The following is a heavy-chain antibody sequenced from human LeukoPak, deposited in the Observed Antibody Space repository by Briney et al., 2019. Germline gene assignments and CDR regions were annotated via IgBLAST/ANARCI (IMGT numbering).Heavy chain of an antibody. CDR2: IWYDGSNE. CDR3: ARDIGGSGFSPWFDP. D-gene: IGHD2-15*01. Sequence: GGSLRLSCAASGFTFSSYGMHWVRQAPGKGLEWVAVIWYDGSNEYYAESVKGRFTISRDNSKNTMYLQMNNLRAEDTAVYYCARDIGGSGFSPWFDPWGQGILVTVSS. CDR1: GFTFSSYG. J-gene: IGHJ5*02. V-gene: IGHV3-33*01.